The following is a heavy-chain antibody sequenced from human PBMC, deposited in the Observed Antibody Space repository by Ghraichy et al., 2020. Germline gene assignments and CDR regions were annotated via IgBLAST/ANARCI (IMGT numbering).Heavy chain of an antibody. D-gene: IGHD2-8*02. CDR3: ARVSLRPGGVHGMDV. CDR1: GFTFSTYW. V-gene: IGHV3-74*01. CDR2: INEYGTDS. Sequence: GGSLRLSCAASGFTFSTYWMHWVRQAPGKGLVWVSRINEYGTDSTHADSVKGRFTISRDNAKNTVYLQMNSLRADDTAMYYCARVSLRPGGVHGMDVWGQGTTVTVSS. J-gene: IGHJ6*02.